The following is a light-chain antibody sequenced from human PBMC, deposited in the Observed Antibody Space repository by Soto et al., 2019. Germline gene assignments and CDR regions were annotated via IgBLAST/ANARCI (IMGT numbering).Light chain of an antibody. Sequence: QSALTQPASVTGSPGQSITISCTGTSNDVGGYNYVSWYQQHPGKAPKLMIYAVSNRPSGVSNRFSGSKSGNTASLTISALQGDDEGDYYCSSYTGNHDFVFGGGTKLTVL. V-gene: IGLV2-14*01. CDR1: SNDVGGYNY. CDR3: SSYTGNHDFV. J-gene: IGLJ2*01. CDR2: AVS.